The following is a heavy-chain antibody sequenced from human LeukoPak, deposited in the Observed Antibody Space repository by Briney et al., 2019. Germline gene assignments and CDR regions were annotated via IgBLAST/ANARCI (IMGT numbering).Heavy chain of an antibody. CDR1: GFTFSSYG. J-gene: IGHJ5*02. D-gene: IGHD5-18*01. CDR3: ASIQDSYGA. CDR2: IWYDGSNK. Sequence: QPGRSLRLSCAASGFTFSSYGMHWVRQAPGKGLEWVAVIWYDGSNKYYADSVKGRFTISRDNSKNTLYLQMNSLRAEDTAVYYCASIQDSYGASGQGTLVTASS. V-gene: IGHV3-33*01.